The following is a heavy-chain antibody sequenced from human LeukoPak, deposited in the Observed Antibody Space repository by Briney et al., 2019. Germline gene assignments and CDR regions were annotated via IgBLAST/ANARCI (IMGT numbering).Heavy chain of an antibody. Sequence: ASVKVSCKASGYTFTSYYMHWVRQAPGQGLEWMGIINPSGGSTSYAQKFQGRVTMTRDTSTSTVYMELSSLRSEDTAVYYCARGKSMITFGGVIAPDFDYWGQGTLVTVSS. V-gene: IGHV1-46*01. D-gene: IGHD3-16*02. CDR3: ARGKSMITFGGVIAPDFDY. J-gene: IGHJ4*02. CDR1: GYTFTSYY. CDR2: INPSGGST.